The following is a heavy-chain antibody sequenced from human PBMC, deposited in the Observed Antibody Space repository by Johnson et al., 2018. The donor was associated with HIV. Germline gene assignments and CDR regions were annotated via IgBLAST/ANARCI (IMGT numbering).Heavy chain of an antibody. CDR2: IRYDGSNE. D-gene: IGHD1-26*01. CDR1: GFTFSSYG. CDR3: ARVWEGAFDI. V-gene: IGHV3-30*02. Sequence: QMQLVESGGGVVQPGGSLRLSCAASGFTFSSYGMHWVRQAPGKGLEWVAFIRYDGSNEHYADSVKGRFTISRANSKTTVFLQMNSLRAGDTAVYYCARVWEGAFDIWGQGTMVTVSS. J-gene: IGHJ3*02.